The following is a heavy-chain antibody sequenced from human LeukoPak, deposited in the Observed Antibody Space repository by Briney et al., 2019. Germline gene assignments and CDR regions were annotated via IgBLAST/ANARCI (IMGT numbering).Heavy chain of an antibody. J-gene: IGHJ3*01. CDR1: GGSISNTSYY. D-gene: IGHD3-22*01. V-gene: IGHV4-39*01. CDR2: IYYSGST. Sequence: SWETLSLTCTVSGGSISNTSYYWGWIRQPPGMALEWIGHIYYSGSTFYNPSVESRVTISIDTSKNQFSLMLSSVTAADTAVYYCTSPPSSYYDSSGYSLYAFDVWGQGTMVTVSS. CDR3: TSPPSSYYDSSGYSLYAFDV.